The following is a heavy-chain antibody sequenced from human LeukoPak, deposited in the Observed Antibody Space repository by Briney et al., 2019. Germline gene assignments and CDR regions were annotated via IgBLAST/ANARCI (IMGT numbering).Heavy chain of an antibody. CDR2: ISDNGGSI. V-gene: IGHV3-23*01. CDR3: AKGHDTRTATLDY. J-gene: IGHJ4*02. D-gene: IGHD1-1*01. Sequence: QPGGSLRLSCAASGFTFSTYAMNWVRQAPGKGLEWVSAISDNGGSIYYADSVQGRYTISRDNSKNTLYLQMNSLRAGDTAVYYCAKGHDTRTATLDYWGQGNLVTVSS. CDR1: GFTFSTYA.